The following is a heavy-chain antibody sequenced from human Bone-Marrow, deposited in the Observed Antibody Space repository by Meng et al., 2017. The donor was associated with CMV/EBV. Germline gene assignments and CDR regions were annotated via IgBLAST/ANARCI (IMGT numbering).Heavy chain of an antibody. D-gene: IGHD3-3*01. CDR3: AKVGGLWSGYIDY. CDR2: IRYDRSNK. V-gene: IGHV3-30*02. Sequence: GESLKISCAASGFTFSSYGMHWVRQAPGKGLEWVAFIRYDRSNKYYADSVKGRFTISRDNSKNTLYLQMNSLRAEDTAVYYCAKVGGLWSGYIDYWGQGTLVTVSS. J-gene: IGHJ4*02. CDR1: GFTFSSYG.